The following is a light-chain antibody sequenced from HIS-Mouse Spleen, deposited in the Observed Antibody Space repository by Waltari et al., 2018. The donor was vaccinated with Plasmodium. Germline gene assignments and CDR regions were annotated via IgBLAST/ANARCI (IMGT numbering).Light chain of an antibody. CDR3: QQNYNTWT. J-gene: IGKJ1*01. Sequence: DIQMTQSPSSLSASVGDRVTITCRASQSISSYLNWYQQKPGKAPKLLIYAASSLQSGVPARCSGSGCGTDFTLIISSLQPEDFATYYCQQNYNTWTFGQGTKVEIK. V-gene: IGKV1-39*01. CDR2: AAS. CDR1: QSISSY.